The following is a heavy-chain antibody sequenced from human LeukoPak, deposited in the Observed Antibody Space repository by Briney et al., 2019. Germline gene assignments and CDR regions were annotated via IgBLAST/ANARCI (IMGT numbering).Heavy chain of an antibody. CDR1: GYTFTGCY. J-gene: IGHJ4*02. CDR2: INPNSGGT. CDR3: AILGIGGREGSFDY. V-gene: IGHV1-2*06. D-gene: IGHD3-10*01. Sequence: ASVKVSCKASGYTFTGCYMHWVRQAPGQGLEWMGRINPNSGGTNYAQKFQGRVTMTRDTSISTAYMELSRLRSDDKAVYYCAILGIGGREGSFDYWGQGTLVTVPS.